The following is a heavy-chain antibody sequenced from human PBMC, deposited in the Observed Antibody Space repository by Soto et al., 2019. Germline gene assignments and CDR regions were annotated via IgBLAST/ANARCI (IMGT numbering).Heavy chain of an antibody. CDR3: ASDSGYSDGLAY. J-gene: IGHJ4*02. V-gene: IGHV1-18*01. CDR1: GYTFTNYG. CDR2: ISGYNGNT. Sequence: ASVKVSCKASGYTFTNYGFSWVRQAPGQGLEWMGWISGYNGNTNYAERLQGRVTMTTDTSTSTAYMELKSLRYDDTAVYCCASDSGYSDGLAYWGQGTLVTVSS. D-gene: IGHD5-18*01.